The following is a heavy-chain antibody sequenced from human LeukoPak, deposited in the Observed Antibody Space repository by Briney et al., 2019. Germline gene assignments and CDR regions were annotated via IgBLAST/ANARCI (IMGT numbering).Heavy chain of an antibody. J-gene: IGHJ4*02. Sequence: GGSLRLSCAASGFIFSSYAMHWVRQAPGKGLEYVSAISSNGGSTFYANSVKGRFTISRDNSKNTLYLQMGSLRAEDMAVYYCARATGIVGAPDWGQGTLVTVSS. D-gene: IGHD1-26*01. CDR2: ISSNGGST. CDR1: GFIFSSYA. CDR3: ARATGIVGAPD. V-gene: IGHV3-64*01.